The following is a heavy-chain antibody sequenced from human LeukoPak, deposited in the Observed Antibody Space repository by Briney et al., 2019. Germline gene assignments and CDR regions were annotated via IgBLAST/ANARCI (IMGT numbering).Heavy chain of an antibody. CDR3: ARGPYGSGSYY. D-gene: IGHD3-10*01. CDR1: GGSISSGDYY. CDR2: IYYSGTT. Sequence: PSQTLSLTCTVSGGSISSGDYYWSWIRQPPGKGLEWIGYIYYSGTTYYNPSLKSRVTISVDTSKNQFSLKLASVTAADTAVYYCARGPYGSGSYYWGQGTLVTVSS. V-gene: IGHV4-30-4*01. J-gene: IGHJ4*02.